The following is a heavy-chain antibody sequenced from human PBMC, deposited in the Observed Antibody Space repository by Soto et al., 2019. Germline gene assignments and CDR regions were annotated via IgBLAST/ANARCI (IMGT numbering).Heavy chain of an antibody. CDR1: GFTFSSYW. V-gene: IGHV3-7*01. CDR2: IKQDGSEK. Sequence: GGSLRLSCAASGFTFSSYWMSWVRQAPGKGLEWVANIKQDGSEKYYVDSVKGRFTISRDNAKNSLYLQMNSLRAEDTAVYYCARHPDYYYYYYMDVWGKGTTVTVSS. CDR3: ARHPDYYYYYYMDV. J-gene: IGHJ6*03.